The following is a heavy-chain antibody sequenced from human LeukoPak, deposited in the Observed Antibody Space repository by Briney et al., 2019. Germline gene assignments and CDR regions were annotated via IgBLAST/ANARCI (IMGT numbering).Heavy chain of an antibody. D-gene: IGHD2-2*01. CDR3: VRDRGGSYCSSTSCWKYYFDY. V-gene: IGHV1-2*02. CDR1: GYTFTCYY. CDR2: INPNSGGT. J-gene: IGHJ4*02. Sequence: ASVKVSCKASGYTFTCYYMHWVRQAPGQGLEWMGWINPNSGGTNYAQKFQGRVTMTTDTSTSTAYMELSRLRSDDTAVYYCVRDRGGSYCSSTSCWKYYFDYGGQGTLVTVPS.